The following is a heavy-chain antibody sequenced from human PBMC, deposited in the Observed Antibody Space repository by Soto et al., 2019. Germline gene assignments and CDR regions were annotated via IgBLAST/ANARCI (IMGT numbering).Heavy chain of an antibody. J-gene: IGHJ5*02. CDR1: GFSLSTSGVG. CDR3: AHRGSSGWYGNVWFDP. D-gene: IGHD6-19*01. V-gene: IGHV2-5*02. CDR2: IYWDDDK. Sequence: QITLKESGPTLVKPTQTLTLTCTFSGFSLSTSGVGVGWIRQPPGKALEWLALIYWDDDKRYSPSLKSRLTMTKDTSKNQVVLTMTNMDPVDTATYYCAHRGSSGWYGNVWFDPWGQGTLVTVSS.